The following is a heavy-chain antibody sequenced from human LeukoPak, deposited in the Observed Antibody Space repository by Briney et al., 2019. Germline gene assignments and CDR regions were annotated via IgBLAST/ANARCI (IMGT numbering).Heavy chain of an antibody. CDR1: GFTFKNYG. CDR3: VRGYSFGPYGMDV. Sequence: GGSLRLSCAASGFTFKNYGMSWVRQAPGKGLEWVSDISGTGANTYYADSVKGRFTISRDNSKNTLYLQMSSLRAEDTAVYFCVRGYSFGPYGMDVWGQGPTVTVSS. J-gene: IGHJ6*02. V-gene: IGHV3-23*01. D-gene: IGHD2-15*01. CDR2: ISGTGANT.